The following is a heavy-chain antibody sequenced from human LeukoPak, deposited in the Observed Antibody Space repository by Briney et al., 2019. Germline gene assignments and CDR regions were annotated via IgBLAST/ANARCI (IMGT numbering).Heavy chain of an antibody. D-gene: IGHD2-2*02. Sequence: PSQTLSLTCTVSGGSISSGDYNWSWIRQPPGKGLEWIGYIYYSGSTYYNPSLKSRVTISVDTSKNQFSLNLSSVTAADTAVYYCARIVPTAIYFDYWGQGTLVTVSS. CDR1: GGSISSGDYN. J-gene: IGHJ4*02. V-gene: IGHV4-30-4*01. CDR3: ARIVPTAIYFDY. CDR2: IYYSGST.